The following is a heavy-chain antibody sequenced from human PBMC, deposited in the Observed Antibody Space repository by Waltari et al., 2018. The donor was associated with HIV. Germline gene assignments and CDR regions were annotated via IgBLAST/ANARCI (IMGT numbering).Heavy chain of an antibody. CDR2: SYHSGLT. J-gene: IGHJ5*02. CDR1: GGSISSSNW. Sequence: QVQLQESGPGLVKPSGTLSLTCAVSGGSISSSNWWSWARQPPGKGLEWSGESYHSGLTTYNPSLKSRVTISVDKSKNQFSLKLSSVTAADTAGYYCASPRYSSGWYAHWGQGTLVTVSS. V-gene: IGHV4-4*02. CDR3: ASPRYSSGWYAH. D-gene: IGHD6-19*01.